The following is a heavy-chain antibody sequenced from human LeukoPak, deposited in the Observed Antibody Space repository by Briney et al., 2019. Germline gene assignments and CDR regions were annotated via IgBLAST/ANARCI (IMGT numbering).Heavy chain of an antibody. CDR2: ISGSGGST. J-gene: IGHJ4*02. V-gene: IGHV3-23*01. CDR1: GFTFSNYG. Sequence: PGGSLRLSCAASGFTFSNYGIHWVRQAPGKGLEWVSAISGSGGSTYYADSVKGRFTISRDNSKNTLYLQMNSLRPEDTAVYYCAKALIIGTGGFFDYWGQGTLVTVSS. D-gene: IGHD1-20*01. CDR3: AKALIIGTGGFFDY.